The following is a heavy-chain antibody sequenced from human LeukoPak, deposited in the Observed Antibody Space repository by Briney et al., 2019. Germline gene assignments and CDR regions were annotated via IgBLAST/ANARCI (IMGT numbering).Heavy chain of an antibody. V-gene: IGHV4-59*01. CDR3: ARWSDYYDSSATHQHWFDP. Sequence: SETLSLTCTVSGGSISTFYWSWIRQPPGKGLEWIGYVYYSGSTNYNPSLKSRVTISVDTSKNQFSLKLSSVTAADTAVYYCARWSDYYDSSATHQHWFDPWGQGTLVTVSS. D-gene: IGHD3-22*01. J-gene: IGHJ5*02. CDR1: GGSISTFY. CDR2: VYYSGST.